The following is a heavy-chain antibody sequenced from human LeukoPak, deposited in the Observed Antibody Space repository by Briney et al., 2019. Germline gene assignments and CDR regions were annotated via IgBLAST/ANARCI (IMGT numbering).Heavy chain of an antibody. CDR3: ASGVGATLDYFDY. CDR2: INPSGGST. CDR1: AYTFTSYD. D-gene: IGHD1-26*01. V-gene: IGHV1-46*01. Sequence: ASVKVSCKASAYTFTSYDINWVRQATGQGLEWMGIINPSGGSTSYAQKFQGRVTMTRDTSTSTVYMELSSLRSEDTAVYYCASGVGATLDYFDYWGQGTLVTVSS. J-gene: IGHJ4*02.